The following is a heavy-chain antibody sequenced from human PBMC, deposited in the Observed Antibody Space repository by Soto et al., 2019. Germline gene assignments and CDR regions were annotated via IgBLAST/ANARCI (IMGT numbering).Heavy chain of an antibody. CDR3: ARERGYSGYDYYDY. D-gene: IGHD5-12*01. CDR1: GYTFTSYA. Sequence: QVQLVQSGTEVKKPGASVKVSCKASGYTFTSYAMHWVRQAPGQRLEWMGWINAGNGNTKYSQKFQGRVTITRDTSASTAYMELSSLRSEDTAAYYCARERGYSGYDYYDYWGQGTLVTVSS. J-gene: IGHJ4*02. V-gene: IGHV1-3*01. CDR2: INAGNGNT.